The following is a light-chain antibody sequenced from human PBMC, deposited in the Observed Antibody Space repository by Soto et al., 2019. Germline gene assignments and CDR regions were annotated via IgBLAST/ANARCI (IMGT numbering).Light chain of an antibody. CDR2: EVS. V-gene: IGLV2-8*01. Sequence: QSALTQPPSASGSPGQSVTISCTGTSSDVSGYNYVSWYQQHPGKAPKLMISEVSKRPSWVPDRFSGSKSGNTASLTVSGLHAEDEADYYCSSFAGNNNLVFGGWTKLTVL. CDR3: SSFAGNNNLV. CDR1: SSDVSGYNY. J-gene: IGLJ2*01.